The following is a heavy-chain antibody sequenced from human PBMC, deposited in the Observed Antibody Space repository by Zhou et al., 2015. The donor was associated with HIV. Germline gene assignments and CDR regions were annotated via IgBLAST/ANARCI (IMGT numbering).Heavy chain of an antibody. V-gene: IGHV1-69*06. CDR3: ARDRGGXARPDWRYFDL. CDR1: GAPFNTFA. CDR2: ITPMFGTA. J-gene: IGHJ2*01. Sequence: QVQLVQSGAELRKPGSSVKVSCKTSGAPFNTFALNWVRQAPGQGPEWMGSITPMFGTAKYAQKFQGRVTITADRFANTAYMELRSLRSEDTAVFYCARDRGGXARPDWRYFDLWGRGTQVTVSS. D-gene: IGHD6-6*01.